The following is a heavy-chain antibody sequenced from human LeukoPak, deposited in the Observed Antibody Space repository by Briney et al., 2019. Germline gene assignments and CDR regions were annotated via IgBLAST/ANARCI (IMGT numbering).Heavy chain of an antibody. CDR3: ARRSSSWLDP. J-gene: IGHJ5*02. V-gene: IGHV1-2*02. CDR1: GYTFTDYF. CDR2: INPNSGGT. Sequence: ASVKVSCKASGYTFTDYFLHWVRQAPGQGLEWMGWINPNSGGTNYAQKFQGRVTMTRDTSISTAYMELSRLRSDDTAVYYCARRSSSWLDPWGQGTLVTVSS. D-gene: IGHD6-13*01.